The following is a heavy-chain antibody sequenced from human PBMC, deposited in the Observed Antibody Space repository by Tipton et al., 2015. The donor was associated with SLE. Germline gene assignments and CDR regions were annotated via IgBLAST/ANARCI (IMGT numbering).Heavy chain of an antibody. CDR2: ILYAGGTT. V-gene: IGHV4-39*01. CDR1: GGSITSTTYW. Sequence: TLSLTCTVSGGSITSTTYWWGLFRQPPGKNLEWIGSILYAGGTTYYNPSLKSRVAIDIDASKNQFSVRLTSVTAADTAIYYCARSKDGAADYWGRGTLVTVSS. D-gene: IGHD6-13*01. J-gene: IGHJ4*02. CDR3: ARSKDGAADY.